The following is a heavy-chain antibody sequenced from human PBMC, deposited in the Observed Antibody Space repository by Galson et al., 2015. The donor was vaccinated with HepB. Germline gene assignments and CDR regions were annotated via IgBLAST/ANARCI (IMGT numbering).Heavy chain of an antibody. V-gene: IGHV4-31*03. CDR2: IYYGGST. CDR1: GGSISSGDYY. CDR3: ARGYYLDSRNYWGPPLGY. D-gene: IGHD3-22*01. J-gene: IGHJ4*02. Sequence: TLSLTCTVSGGSISSGDYYWSWIRQHPGKGLEWIGYIYYGGSTYYNPSLKSRVTISLDTSNNQFSLRLSSMTAADTAVYYCARGYYLDSRNYWGPPLGYWGQGTLVTVSS.